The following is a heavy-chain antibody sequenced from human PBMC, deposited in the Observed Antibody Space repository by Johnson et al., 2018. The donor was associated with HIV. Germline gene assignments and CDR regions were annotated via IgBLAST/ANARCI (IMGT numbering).Heavy chain of an antibody. CDR2: ISYDGSNI. V-gene: IGHV3-30*18. CDR3: AKDITPYSGAFDL. Sequence: QVQLVESGGGLGKPGGSLRLSCAASGFTFSDYYMNWLRQAPGKGLEWVAVISYDGSNIYYADSVKGRFTISRDNSKNTLYMQMNRLRAEYTAVYYCAKDITPYSGAFDLWGQGTMVTVSS. D-gene: IGHD3-10*01. CDR1: GFTFSDYY. J-gene: IGHJ3*01.